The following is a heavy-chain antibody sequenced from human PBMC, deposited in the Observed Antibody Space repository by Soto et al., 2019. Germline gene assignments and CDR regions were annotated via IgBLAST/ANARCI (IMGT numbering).Heavy chain of an antibody. CDR3: ARYMTSYGMDV. CDR2: ISGSGGTT. J-gene: IGHJ6*02. V-gene: IGHV3-23*01. CDR1: GFTFNNYA. Sequence: EVQLLESGGGLVQPGGSLRLSCAASGFTFNNYAMRWVRQAPGKGLEWVSAISGSGGTTYYAGSVKGRFTISRDNSKSTLYLQMNGLRAEDSALYYCARYMTSYGMDVWGQGTTVTVSS. D-gene: IGHD5-12*01.